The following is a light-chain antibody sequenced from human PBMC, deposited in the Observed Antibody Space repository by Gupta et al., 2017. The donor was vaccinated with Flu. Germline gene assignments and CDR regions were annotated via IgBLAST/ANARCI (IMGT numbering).Light chain of an antibody. CDR2: KAS. J-gene: IGKJ3*01. V-gene: IGKV1-5*03. CDR1: QSISSW. CDR3: QQYNSYPFT. Sequence: PSALSASVGDRGTITCRASQSISSWLAWYQQKPGKPPKVLIYKASSAESGVPSRFSGSGSGTEFTLTIISLQPDDFATYYCQQYNSYPFTFGPGTKVDIK.